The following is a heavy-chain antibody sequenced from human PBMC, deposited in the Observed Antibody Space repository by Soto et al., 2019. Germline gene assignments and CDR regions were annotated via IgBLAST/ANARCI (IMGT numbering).Heavy chain of an antibody. CDR2: ISWNSGSI. CDR3: AKDREQLVVFDAFDI. CDR1: GFTFDDYA. J-gene: IGHJ3*02. D-gene: IGHD6-6*01. V-gene: IGHV3-9*01. Sequence: EVQLVESGGGLVQPGRSLRLSCAASGFTFDDYAMHWVRQAPGEGLEWVSGISWNSGSIGYADSVKGRFTISRDNAKNSLYLQMNSLRAEDTALYYCAKDREQLVVFDAFDIWGQGTMVTVSS.